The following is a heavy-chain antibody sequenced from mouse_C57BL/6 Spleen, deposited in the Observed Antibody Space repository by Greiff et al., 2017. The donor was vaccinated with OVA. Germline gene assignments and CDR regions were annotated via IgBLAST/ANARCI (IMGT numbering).Heavy chain of an antibody. Sequence: VKLMESGPGLVQPSQSLSITCTVSGFSLTSYGVHWVRQSPGKGLEWLGVIWRGGSTDYNAAFMSRLSITKDNSKIQLFFKMNSLQADDTAIYYCAKRSDYDWYFDVWGTGTTVTVAS. D-gene: IGHD2-4*01. V-gene: IGHV2-5*01. CDR1: GFSLTSYG. CDR3: AKRSDYDWYFDV. CDR2: IWRGGST. J-gene: IGHJ1*03.